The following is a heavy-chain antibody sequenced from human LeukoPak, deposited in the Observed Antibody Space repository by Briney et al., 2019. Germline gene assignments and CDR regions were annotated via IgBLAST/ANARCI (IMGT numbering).Heavy chain of an antibody. CDR2: ISISSSYI. D-gene: IGHD6-19*01. V-gene: IGHV3-21*01. J-gene: IGHJ4*02. Sequence: PGGSLRLSCAASGFTFSNFGINWVRQAPGKGLERGSSISISSSYISYADSVKGRFTISRDNAKNSLDLQMNSLRAEDTAVYYCAIDRYSSGWYTFDYWGQGTLVTVSS. CDR1: GFTFSNFG. CDR3: AIDRYSSGWYTFDY.